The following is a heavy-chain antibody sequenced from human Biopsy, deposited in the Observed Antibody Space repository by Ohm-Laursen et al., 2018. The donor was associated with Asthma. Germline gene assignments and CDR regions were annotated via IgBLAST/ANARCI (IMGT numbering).Heavy chain of an antibody. CDR3: ARTYYDVLTGQVNDAFGI. V-gene: IGHV1-3*01. Sequence: ASVKVSCKASGYTFISYAIHWVRQAPGQRLEWMGWINAGNGNTKYSQKFQGRVTITRDTSASTAYMELSSLRSEDTAVYYCARTYYDVLTGQVNDAFGIWGQGTMVTVSS. D-gene: IGHD3-9*01. J-gene: IGHJ3*02. CDR1: GYTFISYA. CDR2: INAGNGNT.